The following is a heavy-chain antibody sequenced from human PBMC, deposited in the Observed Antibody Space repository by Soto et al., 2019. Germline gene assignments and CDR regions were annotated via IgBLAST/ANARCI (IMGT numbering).Heavy chain of an antibody. D-gene: IGHD6-6*01. CDR1: GDSIMRDSYY. J-gene: IGHJ4*02. V-gene: IGHV4-31*03. CDR2: IYYSGTT. Sequence: QVQLQESGPGLVKPSQTLSLTCTVSGDSIMRDSYYWNWIRQHPGKGLEWIGYIYYSGTTAYNPSLRTRVTTSPDTSKNQFSLTLSSVTAADTAVYDGARGCARGRCCALASWGQGTQVTVSS. CDR3: ARGCARGRCCALAS.